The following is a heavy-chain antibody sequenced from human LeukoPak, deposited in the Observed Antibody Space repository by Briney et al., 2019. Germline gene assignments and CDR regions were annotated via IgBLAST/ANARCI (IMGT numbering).Heavy chain of an antibody. Sequence: GGSLSLSCAASGFTFSSYAMSWVRQAPGKGLEWVSLISWDGGSSYYADSVKGRFTISRDNSKNSLYLQMNSLRAEDTALYYCAKDSVAVTDTGNIDYWGQGTLVTVSS. V-gene: IGHV3-43D*03. CDR3: AKDSVAVTDTGNIDY. D-gene: IGHD6-19*01. CDR1: GFTFSSYA. J-gene: IGHJ4*02. CDR2: ISWDGGSS.